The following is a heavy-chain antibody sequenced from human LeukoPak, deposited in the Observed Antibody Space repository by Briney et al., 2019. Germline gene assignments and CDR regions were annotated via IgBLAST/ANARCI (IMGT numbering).Heavy chain of an antibody. D-gene: IGHD2-8*02. V-gene: IGHV3-53*01. Sequence: GGSLRLSCAASGFTFSSYAMSWVRQAPGQGLEWVSVISTAGNTFYADSVKGRFSISRDNSKNTLYLQMITLRAEDTAVYYCARGPPTMYCFDYWGQGTLVTVSS. CDR3: ARGPPTMYCFDY. CDR2: ISTAGNT. CDR1: GFTFSSYA. J-gene: IGHJ4*02.